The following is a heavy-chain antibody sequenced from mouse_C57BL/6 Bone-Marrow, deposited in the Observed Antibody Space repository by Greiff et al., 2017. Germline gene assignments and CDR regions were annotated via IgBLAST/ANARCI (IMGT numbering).Heavy chain of an antibody. J-gene: IGHJ1*03. D-gene: IGHD1-1*01. CDR1: GFNIKDDY. CDR2: IDPENGDT. Sequence: EVQLQQSGAELVRPGASVKLSCTASGFNIKDDYLHWVKQRPEQGLEWIGWIDPENGDTEYASKFQGKATLTADTSSNTSYLQLSRVTSEDSAVYYCTTGVSSSDWYFDVWGTGTTVTVSS. CDR3: TTGVSSSDWYFDV. V-gene: IGHV14-4*01.